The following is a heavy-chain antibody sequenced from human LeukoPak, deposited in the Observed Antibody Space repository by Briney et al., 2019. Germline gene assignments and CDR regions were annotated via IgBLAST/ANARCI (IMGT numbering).Heavy chain of an antibody. V-gene: IGHV5-51*01. CDR1: GYSFNTDY. CDR2: IYPDDSET. D-gene: IGHD2-15*01. Sequence: GESLKISCKGSGYSFNTDYIGWVRQMPGKGLEWMGIIYPDDSETNYSPSFQGQVTISVDKSITTVFLQWSSLKASDTAMYFCARQAYGSKFDAFDVWGQGTMVTVSS. J-gene: IGHJ3*01. CDR3: ARQAYGSKFDAFDV.